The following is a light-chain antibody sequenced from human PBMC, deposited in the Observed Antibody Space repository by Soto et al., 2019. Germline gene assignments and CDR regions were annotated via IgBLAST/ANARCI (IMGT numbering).Light chain of an antibody. CDR3: GSITRSSTSV. CDR1: SSDVGGFEY. V-gene: IGLV2-14*01. Sequence: QSALSHPASVSWSPGQSITISCTGTSSDVGGFEYVSWYQHQPGKAPKLIIYDVTKRPSGVSNRFSGSKSGNTASLTISGIQAEDEGDYYCGSITRSSTSVFGTGTKVTVL. J-gene: IGLJ1*01. CDR2: DVT.